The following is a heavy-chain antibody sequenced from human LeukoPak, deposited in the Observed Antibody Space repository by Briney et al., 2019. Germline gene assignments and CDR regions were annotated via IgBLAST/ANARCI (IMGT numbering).Heavy chain of an antibody. CDR3: ARASWVTSEGA. V-gene: IGHV4-34*01. D-gene: IGHD3-3*01. CDR1: GGSLSGYY. J-gene: IGHJ5*02. Sequence: SETLSLTCAVYGGSLSGYYWSWIRQPPGKGLEWIGEISHSGGTNYNPSLKSRVTISADSPRSHFSLRLSSVTAADTAVYYCARASWVTSEGAWGQGTLVTVSS. CDR2: ISHSGGT.